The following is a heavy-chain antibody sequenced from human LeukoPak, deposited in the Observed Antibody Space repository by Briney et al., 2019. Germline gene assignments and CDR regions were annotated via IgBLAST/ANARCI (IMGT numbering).Heavy chain of an antibody. Sequence: ASVKVSCKVSGYTLTELSMHWVRQAPGKGLEWMGGFDPEDGETIYAQKFQGRVTMTEDTSIDTAYMELSSLRSEDTAVYYCATLSYCSSTSCYERPFGAFDIWGQGTMVTVSS. CDR2: FDPEDGET. V-gene: IGHV1-24*01. D-gene: IGHD2-2*01. CDR1: GYTLTELS. CDR3: ATLSYCSSTSCYERPFGAFDI. J-gene: IGHJ3*02.